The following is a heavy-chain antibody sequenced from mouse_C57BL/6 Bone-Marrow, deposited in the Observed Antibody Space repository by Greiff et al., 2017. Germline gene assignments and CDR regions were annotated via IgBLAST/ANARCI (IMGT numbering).Heavy chain of an antibody. V-gene: IGHV14-4*01. CDR1: GFNIKDDY. D-gene: IGHD1-1*01. J-gene: IGHJ1*03. CDR2: IDPENGDT. CDR3: TRYYYGTYFDG. Sequence: VQLQQSGAELVRPGASVKLSCTASGFNIKDDYMHWVKQRPEQGLEWIGWIDPENGDTEYASKFQGKATITADTSSNTAYLQLSSLTSEDTAVYYCTRYYYGTYFDGWGTGTTVTVSS.